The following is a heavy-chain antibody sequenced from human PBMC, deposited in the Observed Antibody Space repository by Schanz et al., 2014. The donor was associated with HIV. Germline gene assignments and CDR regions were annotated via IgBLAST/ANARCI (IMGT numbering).Heavy chain of an antibody. Sequence: QVLESGGGLVQTGGSLRLSCVASGFTFSDFSMNWVRRAPGKGLEWLAVISYDGRNKKFANSVKGRFTISRDNSKNTVYLQAKSLRPEDTAVYYCAKYRTFRGLQYYYGMDVWGHGTTVTVSS. D-gene: IGHD3-16*02. V-gene: IGHV3-30*18. CDR3: AKYRTFRGLQYYYGMDV. CDR2: ISYDGRNK. J-gene: IGHJ6*02. CDR1: GFTFSDFS.